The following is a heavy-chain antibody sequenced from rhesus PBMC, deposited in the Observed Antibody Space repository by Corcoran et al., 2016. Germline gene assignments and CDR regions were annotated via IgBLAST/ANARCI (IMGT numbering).Heavy chain of an antibody. V-gene: IGHV4S10*01. Sequence: QVQLQESGPGVVKPSETLSLTCAVSGGSISDSYRWSWIRQPPGKGLGWIGYIYGSSSSTNYNPSLKSRVTLSVDTSKNQLSLKLSSVTAADTAVYYCASDRLAAAGGEFFDYWGQGVLVIVSS. CDR1: GGSISDSYR. D-gene: IGHD6-25*01. CDR2: IYGSSSST. CDR3: ASDRLAAAGGEFFDY. J-gene: IGHJ4*01.